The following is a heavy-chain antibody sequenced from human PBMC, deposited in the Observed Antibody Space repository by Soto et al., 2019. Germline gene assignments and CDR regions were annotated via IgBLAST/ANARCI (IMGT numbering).Heavy chain of an antibody. CDR1: GYTFTSYG. CDR2: ISAYNGNT. V-gene: IGHV1-18*01. J-gene: IGHJ6*02. CDR3: ATTQTSSSWYRMEGYYYYGMDV. D-gene: IGHD6-13*01. Sequence: ASVKVSCKASGYTFTSYGISWVRQAPGQGLEWMGWISAYNGNTNDAQKLQGRVTMTTDTSTSTAYMELRSLRSDDTAVYYCATTQTSSSWYRMEGYYYYGMDVCCQGTTVTVSS.